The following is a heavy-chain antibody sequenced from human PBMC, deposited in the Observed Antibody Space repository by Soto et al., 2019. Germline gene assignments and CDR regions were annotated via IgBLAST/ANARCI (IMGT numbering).Heavy chain of an antibody. CDR2: ISSSSSTI. CDR3: ARVAATVEMAISYMDV. Sequence: GXSLRLSCAASGFTFSSYSINWVFQAPGKGLEWVSYISSSSSTIYYADSVKGRFTISRDNAKNSLYLQMNSLRAEDTAVYYCARVAATVEMAISYMDVWGKGTTVTVSS. CDR1: GFTFSSYS. J-gene: IGHJ6*03. V-gene: IGHV3-48*01. D-gene: IGHD4-4*01.